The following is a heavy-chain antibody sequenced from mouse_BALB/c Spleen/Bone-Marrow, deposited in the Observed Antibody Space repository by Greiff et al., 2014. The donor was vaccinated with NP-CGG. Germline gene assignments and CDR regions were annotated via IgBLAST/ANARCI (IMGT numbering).Heavy chain of an antibody. J-gene: IGHJ4*01. CDR2: IDPYSGGS. CDR1: GYTFTNYN. V-gene: IGHV1S135*01. CDR3: ARRVYYDYYAMDY. D-gene: IGHD1-1*01. Sequence: QLVESGPELVKPGASVKVSCKASGYTFTNYNMYWVKQSRGKSLEWIGYIDPYSGGSRYNQNFKGKATLTVDKSSSTAYMHLNSLTSEDSAVYYCARRVYYDYYAMDYWGQGTSVTVSS.